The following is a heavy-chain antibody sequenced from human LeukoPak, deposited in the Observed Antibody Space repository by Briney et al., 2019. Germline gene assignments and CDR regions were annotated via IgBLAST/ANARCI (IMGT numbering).Heavy chain of an antibody. V-gene: IGHV4-34*01. Sequence: SETLSLTCAVYGGSFSGYYWSWIRQPPGKGLEWIGEINHSGSTNYNPSLKSRVTISVDTSKNQFSLKLSSVTAADTAVYYCARDSSGYPFDYWGQGTLVTVSS. D-gene: IGHD3-22*01. CDR1: GGSFSGYY. J-gene: IGHJ4*02. CDR2: INHSGST. CDR3: ARDSSGYPFDY.